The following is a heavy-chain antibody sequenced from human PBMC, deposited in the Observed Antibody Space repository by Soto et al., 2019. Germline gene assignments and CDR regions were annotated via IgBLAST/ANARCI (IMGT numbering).Heavy chain of an antibody. CDR2: ISYDGSNK. D-gene: IGHD2-2*01. Sequence: PGGSLRLSCAASGFTFSSYGMHWVRQAPGKGLEWVAVISYDGSNKYYADSVKGRFTISRDDSKNTLYLQMNSLRAEDTAVYYCAKDLEDIVVVPAPYGMDVWGQGTTVTVSS. CDR1: GFTFSSYG. CDR3: AKDLEDIVVVPAPYGMDV. J-gene: IGHJ6*02. V-gene: IGHV3-30*18.